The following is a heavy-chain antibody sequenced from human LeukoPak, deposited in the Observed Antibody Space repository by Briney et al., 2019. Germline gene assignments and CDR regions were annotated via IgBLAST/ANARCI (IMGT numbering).Heavy chain of an antibody. V-gene: IGHV4-34*01. J-gene: IGHJ4*02. CDR2: INHSGST. D-gene: IGHD3-10*01. CDR3: ARVVVRGVHDY. Sequence: SETLSLTCAVYGGSFSGYYWSWIRQPPGKGLEWIGEINHSGSTNYNPSLKSRVTISVDTSKNQFSLKLSSVAAADTAVYYCARVVVRGVHDYWGQGTLVTVSS. CDR1: GGSFSGYY.